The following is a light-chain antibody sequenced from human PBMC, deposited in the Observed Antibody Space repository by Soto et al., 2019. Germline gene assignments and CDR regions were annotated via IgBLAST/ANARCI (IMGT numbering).Light chain of an antibody. J-gene: IGKJ4*01. V-gene: IGKV3-15*01. CDR3: QQYNNWPGT. CDR1: QSVSSN. CDR2: GAS. Sequence: DIVMTQAPATLSVSPGERATLSCRASQSVSSNLAWYQQKPGQAPRLLIYGASTRATGIPARFSGSGSGTEFTLTISSLQSEDFAVYYCQQYNNWPGTFGGGTKV.